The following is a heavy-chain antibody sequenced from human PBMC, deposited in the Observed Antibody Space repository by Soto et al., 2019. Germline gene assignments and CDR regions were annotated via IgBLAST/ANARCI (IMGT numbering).Heavy chain of an antibody. CDR3: ASPLDV. J-gene: IGHJ6*02. CDR1: GFTFSSYA. CDR2: ISYDGSNK. Sequence: QVQLVQSGGGVIQTGRSLRLSCAASGFTFSSYAMHWVRQAPGKGLEWVAVISYDGSNKYYADSVKGRFTISRDNSKNTLYLQMNSLRADDTAVYYCASPLDVWGQGTTVTVSS. V-gene: IGHV3-30-3*01.